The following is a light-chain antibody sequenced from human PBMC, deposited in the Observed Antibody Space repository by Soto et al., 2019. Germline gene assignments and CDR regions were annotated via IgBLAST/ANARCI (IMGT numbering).Light chain of an antibody. V-gene: IGKV3-15*01. J-gene: IGKJ5*01. CDR1: QSVSIH. Sequence: ETVMTQSPGTLSVSLGERATLSCGASQSVSIHFAWYQQKPGQAPRLLIYDTSTRATGIPARFSGSGSGTEFTLTISSLQSEDFAVYYCQQYSNWPPITFGQGTRLEIK. CDR3: QQYSNWPPIT. CDR2: DTS.